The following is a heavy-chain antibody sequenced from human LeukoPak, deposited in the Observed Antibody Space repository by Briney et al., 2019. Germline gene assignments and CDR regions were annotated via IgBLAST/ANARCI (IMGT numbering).Heavy chain of an antibody. CDR2: IYYSGSI. CDR1: GGSISSYY. CDR3: ARVTGYMIEDYFDY. D-gene: IGHD3-22*01. Sequence: SETLSLTCTVSGGSISSYYWSWIRQPPGKGLEWIGYIYYSGSINYNPSLMSRVTISVDTSKNQFSLRLSSVSAADTAVYYCARVTGYMIEDYFDYWGRGTLVTVSS. J-gene: IGHJ4*02. V-gene: IGHV4-59*01.